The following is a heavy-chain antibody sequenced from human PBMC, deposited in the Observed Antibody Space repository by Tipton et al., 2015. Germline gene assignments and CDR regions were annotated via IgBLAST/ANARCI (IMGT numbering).Heavy chain of an antibody. D-gene: IGHD4-17*01. CDR2: MNHSGST. J-gene: IGHJ4*02. CDR3: ARGHKNGDSPWDY. Sequence: LRLSCEGSGFTFSRYSMNWVRQPPGKGLEWIGEMNHSGSTNYNPSLKSRVTISVDTSKNQFSLKVNSVTAADTAVYYCARGHKNGDSPWDYWGQGTLVTVSS. V-gene: IGHV4-34*01. CDR1: GFTFSRYS.